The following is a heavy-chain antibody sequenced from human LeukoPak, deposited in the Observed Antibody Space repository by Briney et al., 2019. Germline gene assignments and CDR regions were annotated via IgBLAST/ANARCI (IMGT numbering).Heavy chain of an antibody. Sequence: PGGSLRLSCAASGFTVSSNYMSWVRQAPGKGLEWVSAISGSGGSTYYADSVKGRFTISRDNSKNTLYLQMNSLRAEDTAVYYCAKETGRGLTGYYGVDYWGQGTLVTVSS. V-gene: IGHV3-23*01. D-gene: IGHD3-9*01. CDR2: ISGSGGST. CDR3: AKETGRGLTGYYGVDY. CDR1: GFTVSSNY. J-gene: IGHJ4*02.